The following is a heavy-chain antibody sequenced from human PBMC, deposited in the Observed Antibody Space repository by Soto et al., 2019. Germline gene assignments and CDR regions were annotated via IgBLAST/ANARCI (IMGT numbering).Heavy chain of an antibody. V-gene: IGHV1-18*01. CDR1: GYTFTSYG. D-gene: IGHD3-3*01. J-gene: IGHJ6*02. Sequence: VASVKVSCKASGYTFTSYGISWVRQAPGQGLEWMGWISAYNGNTNYAQKLQGRVTMTTDTSTSTAYMELRSLRSDDTAVYYCARGLRLLSQDGIDVWGQGPTVTVSS. CDR2: ISAYNGNT. CDR3: ARGLRLLSQDGIDV.